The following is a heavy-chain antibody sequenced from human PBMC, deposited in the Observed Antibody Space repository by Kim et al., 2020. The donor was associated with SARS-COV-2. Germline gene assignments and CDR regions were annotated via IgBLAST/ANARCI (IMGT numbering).Heavy chain of an antibody. CDR3: AKSPLTGYYYFDY. Sequence: YADSVKGRFTIARDNSKNTLYLQMNSLRAEDTAEYYCAKSPLTGYYYFDYWGQGTLVTVSS. V-gene: IGHV3-23*01. J-gene: IGHJ4*02. D-gene: IGHD3-9*01.